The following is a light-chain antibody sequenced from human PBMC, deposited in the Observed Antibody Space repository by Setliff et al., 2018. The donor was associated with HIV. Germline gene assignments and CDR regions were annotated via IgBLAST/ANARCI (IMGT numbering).Light chain of an antibody. J-gene: IGLJ1*01. Sequence: QSVLTQPASVSGPPGQSITISCTGTSSDVGGYNYVSWYQQHPGKAPKLMIYEVSNRPSGVSDRFPGSKSGNTASLTISGLQTEDEADYFCSSYTSSSPLYVFGTGTKVTVL. CDR1: SSDVGGYNY. CDR2: EVS. V-gene: IGLV2-14*01. CDR3: SSYTSSSPLYV.